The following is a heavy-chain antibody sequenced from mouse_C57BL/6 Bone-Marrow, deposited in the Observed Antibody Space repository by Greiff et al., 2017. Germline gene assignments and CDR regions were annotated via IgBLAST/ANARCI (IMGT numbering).Heavy chain of an antibody. V-gene: IGHV5-6*01. J-gene: IGHJ3*01. CDR2: ISSGGSYT. Sequence: EVQVVESGGDLVKPGGSLKLSCAASGFTFSSYGMSWVRQTPDKRLEWVATISSGGSYTYYPDSVKGRFTISRDTAKNTLYLQMSSLKSEDTALYYCARQPYWGQGTLVTVSA. CDR3: ARQPY. CDR1: GFTFSSYG.